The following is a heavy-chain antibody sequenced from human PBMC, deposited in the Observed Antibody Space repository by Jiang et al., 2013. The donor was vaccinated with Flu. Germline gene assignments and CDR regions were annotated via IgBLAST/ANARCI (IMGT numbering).Heavy chain of an antibody. CDR1: DGSISSSSYY. Sequence: LLKPSETLSLTCTVSDGSISSSSYYWGWIRQPPGKGLEWIGSIYYSGSTYYNPSLKSRVTTSVDTSKNQFSLKLSSVTAADTAVYYCARVFRYYDSSGYTSWFDPWGQGTLVTVSS. J-gene: IGHJ5*02. V-gene: IGHV4-39*07. CDR2: IYYSGST. CDR3: ARVFRYYDSSGYTSWFDP. D-gene: IGHD3-22*01.